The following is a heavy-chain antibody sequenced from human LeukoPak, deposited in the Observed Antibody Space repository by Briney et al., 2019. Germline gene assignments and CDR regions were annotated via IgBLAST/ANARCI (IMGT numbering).Heavy chain of an antibody. CDR2: INSDGSST. V-gene: IGHV3-74*01. D-gene: IGHD1-26*01. CDR1: GFTFSSYW. CDR3: ARGHSGSYYYSVDY. Sequence: GGSLRLSCAASGFTFSSYWMHWVRQAPGKVLVWVSRINSDGSSTSYADSVKGRFTISRDNAKNTLYLQMNSLRAEDTAVYYCARGHSGSYYYSVDYWGQGTLVTVSS. J-gene: IGHJ4*02.